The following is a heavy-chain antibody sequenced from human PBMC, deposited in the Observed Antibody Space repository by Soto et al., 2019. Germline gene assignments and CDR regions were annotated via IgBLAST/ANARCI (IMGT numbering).Heavy chain of an antibody. CDR1: GGTFSSYA. Sequence: SVKVSCKASGGTFSSYAISWVRQAPGQGLEWMGGIIPIFGTANYAQKFQGRVTITADESTSTAYMELSSLRSEDTAVYYCARRESEDSSGYYYLPFDYWGQGTLVTVSS. D-gene: IGHD3-22*01. CDR3: ARRESEDSSGYYYLPFDY. V-gene: IGHV1-69*13. J-gene: IGHJ4*02. CDR2: IIPIFGTA.